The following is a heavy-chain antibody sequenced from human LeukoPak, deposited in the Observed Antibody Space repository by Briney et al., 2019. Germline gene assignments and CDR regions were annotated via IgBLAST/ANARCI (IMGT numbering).Heavy chain of an antibody. V-gene: IGHV3-48*04. J-gene: IGHJ4*02. Sequence: GGSLRLSCAASGFTFSSYSMNWVRQAPGKGLEWVSYISSSGSTIYYADSVKGRSTISRDNSKNTVHLQMNSLRAEDTAVYYCASRPNNNRRGPFDYWGQGTLVTVSS. D-gene: IGHD1/OR15-1a*01. CDR1: GFTFSSYS. CDR2: ISSSGSTI. CDR3: ASRPNNNRRGPFDY.